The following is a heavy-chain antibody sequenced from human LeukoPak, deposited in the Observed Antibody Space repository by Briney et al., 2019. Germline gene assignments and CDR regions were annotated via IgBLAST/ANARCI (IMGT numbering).Heavy chain of an antibody. J-gene: IGHJ4*02. CDR1: AFIFRNYW. CDR3: TITGGPTVTAFDL. V-gene: IGHV3-7*02. D-gene: IGHD4-17*01. CDR2: INHDGGDK. Sequence: PGGSLRLSCVASAFIFRNYWMSWVRHAPGKGLEWVANINHDGGDKNYVDSVKGRFTISRDNAKSSLYLQMNSLGVEDTAVYYCTITGGPTVTAFDLWGQGTLVTVSS.